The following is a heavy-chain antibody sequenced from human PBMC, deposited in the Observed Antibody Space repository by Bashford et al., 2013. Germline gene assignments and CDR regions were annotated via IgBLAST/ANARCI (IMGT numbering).Heavy chain of an antibody. V-gene: IGHV5-51*01. D-gene: IGHD3-10*01. CDR1: GYSFNNYW. CDR2: IYPGDSDT. Sequence: GESLKISCKGSGYSFNNYWIGWVRQMPGKGLEWMGIIYPGDSDTRYSPSFRGQVTISADTSISTVYLQWSSLRASDTAMYYCARLENTFVTQHRGLDYWGHGSLVTVSS. CDR3: ARLENTFVTQHRGLDY. J-gene: IGHJ4*01.